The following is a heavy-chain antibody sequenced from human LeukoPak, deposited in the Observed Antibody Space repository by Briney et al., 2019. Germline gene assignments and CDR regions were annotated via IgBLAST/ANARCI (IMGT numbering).Heavy chain of an antibody. Sequence: PSETLSLTCTVSGGSISSYYWSWIRQPPGKGLEWIGYIYYSGSTNYSPSLKSRVTIPVDTSKNQFSLKLSSVTAADTAVYYCARDPGFLDYWGQGTLVTVSS. V-gene: IGHV4-59*01. D-gene: IGHD2-21*01. J-gene: IGHJ4*02. CDR3: ARDPGFLDY. CDR2: IYYSGST. CDR1: GGSISSYY.